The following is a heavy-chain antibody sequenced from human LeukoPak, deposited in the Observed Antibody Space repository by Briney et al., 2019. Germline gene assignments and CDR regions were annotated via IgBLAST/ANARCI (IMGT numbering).Heavy chain of an antibody. J-gene: IGHJ4*02. CDR2: IYYSGST. Sequence: PSETLSLTCTVSGSYISSGGYYWSWIRQHPGKGLEWLGYIYYSGSTYYNPSLKSRVTISVDTSKNQFSLKLSSVTAADTAVYYCARDLSLDYWGQGTLVTVSS. V-gene: IGHV4-31*03. CDR3: ARDLSLDY. CDR1: GSYISSGGYY.